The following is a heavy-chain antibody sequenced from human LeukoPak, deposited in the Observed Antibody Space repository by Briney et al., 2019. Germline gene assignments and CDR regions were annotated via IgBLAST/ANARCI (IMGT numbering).Heavy chain of an antibody. CDR3: AKLYSSGWLGLSS. CDR1: GFAFSNHA. V-gene: IGHV3-23*01. Sequence: PGGSLRLSWAASGFAFSNHAMSWVRQAPEKGLEWVSGISGDGGRTWYADSVKGRFTISRDNSKNTLYLQMSSLRAEDTAVYYCAKLYSSGWLGLSSWGQGTLVTVSS. D-gene: IGHD6-19*01. CDR2: ISGDGGRT. J-gene: IGHJ5*02.